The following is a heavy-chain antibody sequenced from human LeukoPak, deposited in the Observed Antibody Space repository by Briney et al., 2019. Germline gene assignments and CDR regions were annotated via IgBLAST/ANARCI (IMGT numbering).Heavy chain of an antibody. J-gene: IGHJ3*02. CDR3: ARVTSSSSRHDAFDM. D-gene: IGHD6-13*01. Sequence: GGSLRLSCAASGFTFSSYSMNWVRQAPGKGLEWVSSVSSSSSYIYYADSVKGRFTIPRDNAKNSLYLQMNSLKTEDTAVYYCARVTSSSSRHDAFDMWGQGTMVTVSS. CDR1: GFTFSSYS. V-gene: IGHV3-21*04. CDR2: VSSSSSYI.